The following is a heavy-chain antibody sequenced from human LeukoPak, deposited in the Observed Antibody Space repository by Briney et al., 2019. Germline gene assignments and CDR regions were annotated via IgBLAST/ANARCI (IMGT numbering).Heavy chain of an antibody. CDR2: IRYDGSNK. CDR3: AKDSGYRSSWSWGDYFDY. J-gene: IGHJ4*02. CDR1: GFTFSSYG. V-gene: IGHV3-30*02. Sequence: GGSLRLSCAASGFTFSSYGMHWVRQAPGKGLEWVAFIRYDGSNKYYADSVKGRFTISRDNSKNTLYLQMNSLRAEDTAVYYCAKDSGYRSSWSWGDYFDYWGQGTLVTVSS. D-gene: IGHD6-13*01.